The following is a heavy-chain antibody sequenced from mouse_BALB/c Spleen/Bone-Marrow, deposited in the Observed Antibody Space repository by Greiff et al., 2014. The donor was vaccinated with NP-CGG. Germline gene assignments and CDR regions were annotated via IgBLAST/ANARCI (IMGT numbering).Heavy chain of an antibody. D-gene: IGHD2-3*01. J-gene: IGHJ1*01. CDR3: APYDGYYNWYFDV. Sequence: VQLQQSXAELARPGASVKMSCKASGYTFTSYTMHWIKQRPGQGLEWIGYIDPSSGYSNYNQKFKDKATLTADISSSTAYMQLSSLTSEDSAVYYCAPYDGYYNWYFDVWGAGTTVTVSS. V-gene: IGHV1-4*01. CDR1: GYTFTSYT. CDR2: IDPSSGYS.